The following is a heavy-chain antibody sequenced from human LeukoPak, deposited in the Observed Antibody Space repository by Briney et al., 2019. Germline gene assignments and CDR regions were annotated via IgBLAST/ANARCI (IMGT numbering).Heavy chain of an antibody. CDR1: GFTFSSYA. D-gene: IGHD1-1*01. Sequence: GGSLRLSCAASGFTFSSYAMHWVRQAPGKGLEWVAVISYDGSNKYYAGSVKGRFTISRDNSKNTLYLQMNSLRAEDTAVYYCARVFNWNDDYFDYWGQGTLVTVSS. J-gene: IGHJ4*02. V-gene: IGHV3-30-3*01. CDR2: ISYDGSNK. CDR3: ARVFNWNDDYFDY.